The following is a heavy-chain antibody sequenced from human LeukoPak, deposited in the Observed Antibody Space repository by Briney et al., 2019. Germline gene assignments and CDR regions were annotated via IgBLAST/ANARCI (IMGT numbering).Heavy chain of an antibody. J-gene: IGHJ1*01. D-gene: IGHD2-15*01. V-gene: IGHV4-39*07. Sequence: SETLSLTCTVSGGSVSSSLYYWGWIRQPPGKGLEWIGNINYIGNTYYNPSLKSRVSISVDTSKKQFSLRLSSVTAADTAVYYCARGPRYCSGGTCHLEYFQHWGQGTLVTVSS. CDR1: GGSVSSSLYY. CDR2: INYIGNT. CDR3: ARGPRYCSGGTCHLEYFQH.